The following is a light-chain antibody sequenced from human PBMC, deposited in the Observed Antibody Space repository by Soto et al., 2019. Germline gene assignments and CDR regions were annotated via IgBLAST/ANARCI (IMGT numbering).Light chain of an antibody. V-gene: IGKV1-33*01. CDR1: QSISSW. J-gene: IGKJ1*01. CDR2: DAS. CDR3: QQYDNLPGT. Sequence: IQMTQSPSTVSASVGDRVTISCRSGQSISSWLAWYQQKPGKAPKLLIYDASNLETGVPSRFSGSGSGTDFTFTISSLQPEDIATYYCQQYDNLPGTFGQGTKVDIK.